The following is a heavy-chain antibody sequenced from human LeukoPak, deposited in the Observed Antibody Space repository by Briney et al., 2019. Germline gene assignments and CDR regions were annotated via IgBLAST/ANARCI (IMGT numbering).Heavy chain of an antibody. CDR3: ARGTPERGYSGYDYVYFDY. D-gene: IGHD5-12*01. Sequence: PGGSLRLSCAASGFTFSSYSMNWVRPAPGKGLEWVAVIWYDGSNKYYADSVKGRFTISRDNSKNTLYLQMNSLRAEDTAVYYCARGTPERGYSGYDYVYFDYWGQGTLVTVSS. CDR2: IWYDGSNK. V-gene: IGHV3-33*08. CDR1: GFTFSSYS. J-gene: IGHJ4*02.